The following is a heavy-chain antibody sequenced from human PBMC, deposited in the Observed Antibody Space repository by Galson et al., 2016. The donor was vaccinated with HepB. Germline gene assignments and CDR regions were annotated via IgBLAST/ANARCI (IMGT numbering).Heavy chain of an antibody. D-gene: IGHD6-19*01. Sequence: SLRLSCAASGFTFGTYTMNWVRQAPGKGLEWVSSISSSGNYVYYADSVKGRFTLSRDNAKNSLYLQMNSLRTEDTAVYYCARDIAVAGTNFYYYMDVWGKGTTVTVSS. J-gene: IGHJ6*03. CDR2: ISSSGNYV. V-gene: IGHV3-21*01. CDR3: ARDIAVAGTNFYYYMDV. CDR1: GFTFGTYT.